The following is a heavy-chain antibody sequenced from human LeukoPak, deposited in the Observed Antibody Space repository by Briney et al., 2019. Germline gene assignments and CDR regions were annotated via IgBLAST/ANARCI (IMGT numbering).Heavy chain of an antibody. D-gene: IGHD2-2*01. CDR1: GVSISSGGYY. CDR2: IYYSGST. J-gene: IGHJ6*03. Sequence: PSETLSLTCTVSGVSISSGGYYWSWIRQHPGKGLEWIGYIYYSGSTYYNPSLKSRVTISVDTSKNQFSLKLSSVTAADTAVYYCARVPAAIEGYMDVWGKGTTVTVSS. V-gene: IGHV4-31*03. CDR3: ARVPAAIEGYMDV.